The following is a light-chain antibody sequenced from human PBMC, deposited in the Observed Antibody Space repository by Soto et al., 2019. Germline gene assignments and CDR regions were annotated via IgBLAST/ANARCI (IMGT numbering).Light chain of an antibody. Sequence: QSVLTQPPSASGSPGQSVTISCTGTSSDVGGYNYVSWYQQHPGKAPKLIIYEVSERPSGVPDRFSGSKSGNTASLTVSGLQAEDEADYYCSSYAGSNNSVFGTGTKLTVL. CDR1: SSDVGGYNY. V-gene: IGLV2-8*01. CDR3: SSYAGSNNSV. J-gene: IGLJ1*01. CDR2: EVS.